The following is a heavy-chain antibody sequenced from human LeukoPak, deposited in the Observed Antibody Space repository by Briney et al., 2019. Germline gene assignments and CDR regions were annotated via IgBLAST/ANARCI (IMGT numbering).Heavy chain of an antibody. Sequence: SQTLSLTCAISGDSVSSNSAAWNWIRQSPSRGLEWLGRTYYRSKWYNDYAVSVKSRITINPDTSKNQFSLQLNSVTPEDTAVYYCAGEVGSGWYAYYYYYGMDVWGQGTTVTVSS. CDR3: AGEVGSGWYAYYYYYGMDV. V-gene: IGHV6-1*01. CDR2: TYYRSKWYN. J-gene: IGHJ6*02. D-gene: IGHD6-19*01. CDR1: GDSVSSNSAA.